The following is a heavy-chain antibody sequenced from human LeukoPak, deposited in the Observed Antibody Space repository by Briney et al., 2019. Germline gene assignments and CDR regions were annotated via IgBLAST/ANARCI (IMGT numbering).Heavy chain of an antibody. CDR3: ARIRPGLVEPYYFDY. J-gene: IGHJ4*02. D-gene: IGHD2-8*02. CDR1: GGSFSGYY. CDR2: INHRGST. V-gene: IGHV4-34*01. Sequence: PSETLSLTCAVYGGSFSGYYWSWIRQPPGKGLEWIGEINHRGSTNYNPSLKSRVTLSIDTSKNQFSLRLSSVTAADTAVYFCARIRPGLVEPYYFDYWGQGTLLTVSS.